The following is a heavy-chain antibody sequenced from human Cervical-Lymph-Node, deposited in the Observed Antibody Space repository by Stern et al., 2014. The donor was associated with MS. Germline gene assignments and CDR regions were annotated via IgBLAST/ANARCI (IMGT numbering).Heavy chain of an antibody. J-gene: IGHJ4*02. CDR1: GFTFSSYG. V-gene: IGHV3-33*01. CDR3: ARGHIPYAYNYLFDY. Sequence: VHLVESGGGVVQPGTSLRLSCAASGFTFSSYGMHWVRQAPGKGLEWVAIAWYDGSTAYYTNSVKGRFTISRDNSKNTLSLQMNSLTAEDTAVYYCARGHIPYAYNYLFDYWGQGTLVTVSS. D-gene: IGHD5-24*01. CDR2: AWYDGSTA.